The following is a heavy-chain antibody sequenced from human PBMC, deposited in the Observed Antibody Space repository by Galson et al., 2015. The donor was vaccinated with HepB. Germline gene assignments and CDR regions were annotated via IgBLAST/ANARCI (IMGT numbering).Heavy chain of an antibody. CDR3: ARRQIYGSGFYGMDV. CDR1: GYRFSTYW. CDR2: VYPGASVT. Sequence: QSGAEVKKPGESLKISCKGSGYRFSTYWIGWVRQLPGRGLEWMGSVYPGASVTRYSPSFQGQVTISADKSINTAYLQWSGLEASDTAMYYCARRQIYGSGFYGMDVWGQGTTVTVSS. V-gene: IGHV5-51*01. J-gene: IGHJ6*02. D-gene: IGHD3-22*01.